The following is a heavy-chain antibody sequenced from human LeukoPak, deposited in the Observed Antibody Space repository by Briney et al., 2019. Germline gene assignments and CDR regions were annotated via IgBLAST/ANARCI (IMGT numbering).Heavy chain of an antibody. J-gene: IGHJ6*02. CDR1: GGSFSGYY. CDR2: INHSGST. V-gene: IGHV4-34*01. CDR3: ARDRYYDSSGYYYYYYGMDV. Sequence: SETLSLTCAVYGGSFSGYYWSWIRQPPGKGLEWIGEINHSGSTNYNPSLKSRVTISVDTSKNQFSLKLSSVTAADTAVYYCARDRYYDSSGYYYYYYGMDVWGQGTTVTVSS. D-gene: IGHD3-22*01.